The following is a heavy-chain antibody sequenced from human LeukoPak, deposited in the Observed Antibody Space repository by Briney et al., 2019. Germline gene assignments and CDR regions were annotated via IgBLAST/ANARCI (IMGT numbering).Heavy chain of an antibody. CDR3: AKVGPYYDFWSGYPADNYFDY. CDR1: GFTFSSYA. D-gene: IGHD3-3*01. V-gene: IGHV3-23*01. Sequence: GGSLRLSCAASGFTFSSYAMNWVRQAPGKGLEWVSAISGSGGSTYYADSVKGRFTISRDNSKNTLYLQMNSLRAEDTAVYYCAKVGPYYDFWSGYPADNYFDYWGQGTLVTVSS. CDR2: ISGSGGST. J-gene: IGHJ4*02.